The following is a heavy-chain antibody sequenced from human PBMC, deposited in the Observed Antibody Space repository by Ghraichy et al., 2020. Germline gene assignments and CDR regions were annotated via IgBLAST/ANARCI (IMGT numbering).Heavy chain of an antibody. CDR3: ARGGAAAGTRYYYYGMDV. D-gene: IGHD6-13*01. J-gene: IGHJ6*02. Sequence: SQTLSLTCAVYGGSFSGYYWSWIRQPPGKGLEWIGEINHSGSTNYNPSLKSRVTISVDTSKNQFSLKLSSVTAADTAVYYCARGGAAAGTRYYYYGMDVWGQGTTVTVSS. CDR2: INHSGST. CDR1: GGSFSGYY. V-gene: IGHV4-34*01.